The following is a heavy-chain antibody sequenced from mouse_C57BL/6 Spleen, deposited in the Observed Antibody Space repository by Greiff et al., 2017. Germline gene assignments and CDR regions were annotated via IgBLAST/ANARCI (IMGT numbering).Heavy chain of an antibody. J-gene: IGHJ2*01. Sequence: QVQLQQSGAELVRPGTSVKVSCKASGYAFTNYLIEWVKQRPGQGLEWIGVINPGSGGTNYNEKFKGKATLTADKSSSTAYMQLSSLTSEDSAVYFCAISGGTGFDYWGQGTTLTVSS. D-gene: IGHD4-1*01. V-gene: IGHV1-54*01. CDR2: INPGSGGT. CDR1: GYAFTNYL. CDR3: AISGGTGFDY.